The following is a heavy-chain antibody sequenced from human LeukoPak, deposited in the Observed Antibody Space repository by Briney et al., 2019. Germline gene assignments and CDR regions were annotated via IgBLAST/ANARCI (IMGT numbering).Heavy chain of an antibody. CDR3: VRGSVTYSGGYFQH. J-gene: IGHJ1*01. V-gene: IGHV3-30-3*01. CDR2: ITYDGSNK. Sequence: GRSLRLSCAASGFTFSSYVMHWVRQAPGKGLEWVALITYDGSNKYYADSVKGRFTISRDNSKNTLDLQMNTLRAEDTAVYYCVRGSVTYSGGYFQHWGQGTLVTVSS. D-gene: IGHD1-26*01. CDR1: GFTFSSYV.